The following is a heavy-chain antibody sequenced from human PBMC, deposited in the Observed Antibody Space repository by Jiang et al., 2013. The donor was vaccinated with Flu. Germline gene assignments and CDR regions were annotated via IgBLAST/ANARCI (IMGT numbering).Heavy chain of an antibody. CDR3: ARQRAEGFDY. J-gene: IGHJ4*02. V-gene: IGHV4-39*01. CDR1: GGSVSSGGDY. Sequence: LLKPSETLSLTYTVSGGSVSSGGDYWGWVRQPPGKGLEWIADIYHAGITNYNPSLRSRLTISLDTSKNQFSVRLSSVTAADTAIYYCARQRAEGFDYWGQGTAVTVSS. CDR2: IYHAGIT.